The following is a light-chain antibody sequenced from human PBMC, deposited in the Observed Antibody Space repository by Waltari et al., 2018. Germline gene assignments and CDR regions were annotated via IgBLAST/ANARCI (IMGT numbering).Light chain of an antibody. V-gene: IGLV2-14*03. J-gene: IGLJ3*02. CDR3: NSYTGSSSWV. Sequence: QSALTPPASVSGSPGQSITIPCTGTSSDVGFYNYVSWYQQYPGKAPKLIIYDVFQRPSGVSNRFSGSKSGNTASLTISGLQTEDEGDYYCNSYTGSSSWVFGGGTKLTVL. CDR1: SSDVGFYNY. CDR2: DVF.